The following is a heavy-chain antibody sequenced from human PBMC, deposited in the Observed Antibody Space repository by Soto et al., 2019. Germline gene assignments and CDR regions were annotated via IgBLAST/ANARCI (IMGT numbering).Heavy chain of an antibody. CDR2: ISGSGANT. Sequence: GGSLRLSCAASGFTFRSFGMDWVRQAPGKGLEWVSTISGSGANTYYADSVKGRFTISRDNSNNMLYLQMNSLRAEDTAVYYCAKDGAESYYDSSGYFYWGQGTPVTVSS. V-gene: IGHV3-23*01. CDR1: GFTFRSFG. CDR3: AKDGAESYYDSSGYFY. D-gene: IGHD3-22*01. J-gene: IGHJ4*02.